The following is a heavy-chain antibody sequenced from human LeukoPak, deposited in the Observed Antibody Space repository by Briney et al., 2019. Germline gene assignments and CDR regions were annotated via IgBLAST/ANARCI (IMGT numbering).Heavy chain of an antibody. D-gene: IGHD2-2*01. V-gene: IGHV3-30*02. J-gene: IGHJ4*02. CDR3: AKDRYVRYCSSTSCYHQNYFDY. Sequence: GGSLRLSCAASGFTFSNYAMHWVRQAPGKGLEWVAFIRNDGNKKYYADSVKGRFTISRDNSKNTLYLQMNSLRAEDTAVYYCAKDRYVRYCSSTSCYHQNYFDYWGQGTLVTVSS. CDR2: IRNDGNKK. CDR1: GFTFSNYA.